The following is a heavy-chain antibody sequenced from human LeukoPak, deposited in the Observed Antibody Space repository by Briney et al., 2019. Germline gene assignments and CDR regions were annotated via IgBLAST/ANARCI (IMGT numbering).Heavy chain of an antibody. J-gene: IGHJ4*02. CDR1: GGSISSYY. CDR3: ARGPGALDY. D-gene: IGHD2-2*01. CDR2: IYYSGST. V-gene: IGHV4-59*01. Sequence: SETLSLTCSVSGGSISSYYWSWIRQPPGKGLEWIGYIYYSGSTNYNPSLKSRVTISLDTSKSQFSLKLTSVTAADTAVYYCARGPGALDYWGQGTLVTVSS.